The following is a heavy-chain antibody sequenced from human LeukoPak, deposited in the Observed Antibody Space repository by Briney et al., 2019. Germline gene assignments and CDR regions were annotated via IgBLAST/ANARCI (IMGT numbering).Heavy chain of an antibody. Sequence: GGFLRLSCAASGFTFSTYWMSWVRQAPGKGLEWVANIKQDGSEKYYVDSVTGRFTISRDNAKNSLNLQMNSLRDEDTAVYYCVRGRGDYWGQGTLVTVSS. CDR3: VRGRGDY. CDR1: GFTFSTYW. J-gene: IGHJ4*02. CDR2: IKQDGSEK. V-gene: IGHV3-7*01.